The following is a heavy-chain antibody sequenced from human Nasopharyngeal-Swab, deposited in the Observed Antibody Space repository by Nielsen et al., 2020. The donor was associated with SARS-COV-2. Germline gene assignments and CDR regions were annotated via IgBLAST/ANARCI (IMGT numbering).Heavy chain of an antibody. J-gene: IGHJ6*02. CDR1: GYTFTGYY. Sequence: APVKVSCKASGYTFTGYYMHWVRQAPGQGLEWMGRINPNSGGTNYAQKFQGRVTMTRDTSISTAYMELSRLRSDDTAVYYCARDRGYYDIFDGMDVWGQGTTVTVSS. CDR3: ARDRGYYDIFDGMDV. CDR2: INPNSGGT. D-gene: IGHD3-9*01. V-gene: IGHV1-2*06.